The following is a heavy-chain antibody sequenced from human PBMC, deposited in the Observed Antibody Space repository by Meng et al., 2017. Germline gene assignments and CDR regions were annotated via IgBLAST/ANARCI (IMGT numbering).Heavy chain of an antibody. J-gene: IGHJ1*01. V-gene: IGHV3-9*01. Sequence: GGSLRLSCAASGFTFDDYAMHWVRQAPGKGLEWVSGISWNSGSIGYADSVKGRFTISRDNAKNSLYLQMNSLRAEDTALYYCAKSGRSRAFWARGAEYFQHWGQGTLVTVSS. CDR3: AKSGRSRAFWARGAEYFQH. CDR2: ISWNSGSI. CDR1: GFTFDDYA. D-gene: IGHD2-15*01.